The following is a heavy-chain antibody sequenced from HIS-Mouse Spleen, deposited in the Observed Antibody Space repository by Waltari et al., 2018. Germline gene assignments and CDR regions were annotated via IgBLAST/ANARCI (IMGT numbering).Heavy chain of an antibody. CDR3: AREIPYSSSWYDWYFDL. V-gene: IGHV4-39*07. CDR1: GGSISSSSYY. Sequence: QLQLQESGPGLVKPSETLSLTCTVSGGSISSSSYYWGWIRQPPGKGLEWIGSIYYSGSTSSTPSLKSRVTISVDTSKNRFSLKLSSVTAADTAVYYCAREIPYSSSWYDWYFDLWGRGTLVTVSS. CDR2: IYYSGST. D-gene: IGHD6-13*01. J-gene: IGHJ2*01.